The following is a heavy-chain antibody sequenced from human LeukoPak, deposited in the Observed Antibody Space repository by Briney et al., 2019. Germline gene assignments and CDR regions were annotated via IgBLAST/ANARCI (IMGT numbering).Heavy chain of an antibody. V-gene: IGHV1-8*01. D-gene: IGHD3-10*01. CDR2: MNPNSGNT. J-gene: IGHJ4*02. Sequence: ASVKVSCKASGYTFTSYDINWVRQVTGQGLEWMGWMNPNSGNTGYAQKFQGRVTMTRNTSISTAYMELSSLRSEDTAVYYCARGILWFGELLWGYDYWGQGTLVTVSS. CDR3: ARGILWFGELLWGYDY. CDR1: GYTFTSYD.